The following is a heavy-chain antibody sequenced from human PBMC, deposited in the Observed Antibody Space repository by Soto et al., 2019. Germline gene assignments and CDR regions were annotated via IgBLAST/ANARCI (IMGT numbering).Heavy chain of an antibody. CDR2: ISYDGSNK. J-gene: IGHJ4*02. V-gene: IGHV3-30-3*01. CDR3: ARDPRWLQSPLDY. CDR1: GFTFSSYA. Sequence: QVQLVESGGGVVQPGRSLRLSCAASGFTFSSYAMHWVHQAPGKGLEWVAVISYDGSNKYYADSVKGRFTISRDNSKNTLYLQMNSLRAEDTAVYYCARDPRWLQSPLDYWGQGTLVTVSS. D-gene: IGHD5-12*01.